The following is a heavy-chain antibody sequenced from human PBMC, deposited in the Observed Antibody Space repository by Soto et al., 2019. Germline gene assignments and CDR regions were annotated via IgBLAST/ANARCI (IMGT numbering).Heavy chain of an antibody. J-gene: IGHJ6*02. Sequence: PGGSLRLSCAASGFTFSSYGMHWVRQAPGKGLEWVAVISYDGSNKYYADSVKGRFTISRDNSKNTLYLQMNSLRAEDTAVYYCAKERLAALPPYYYYGMDVWGQGTTVTVSS. CDR1: GFTFSSYG. D-gene: IGHD6-6*01. CDR2: ISYDGSNK. CDR3: AKERLAALPPYYYYGMDV. V-gene: IGHV3-30*18.